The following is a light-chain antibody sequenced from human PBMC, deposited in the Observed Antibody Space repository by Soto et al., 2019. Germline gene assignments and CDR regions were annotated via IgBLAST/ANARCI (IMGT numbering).Light chain of an antibody. CDR3: QQSYSTPWT. V-gene: IGKV1-39*01. CDR2: AAS. J-gene: IGKJ1*01. Sequence: DIQMTQSPSSRSASVGDRFSITCRASQSISSYLNWYQQKPGKAPKLLIYAASSLQSGVPSRFSGSGSGTDFTLTISSLQPEDFATYYCQQSYSTPWTFGQGTKVDIK. CDR1: QSISSY.